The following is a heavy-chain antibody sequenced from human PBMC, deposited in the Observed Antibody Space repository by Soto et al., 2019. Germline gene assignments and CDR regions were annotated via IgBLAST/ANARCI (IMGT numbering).Heavy chain of an antibody. J-gene: IGHJ6*02. CDR2: IKNKPNSYAT. CDR1: GFTFSGSA. CDR3: TRLGIETYYGMDV. D-gene: IGHD2-21*01. V-gene: IGHV3-73*02. Sequence: EVQLVESGGGLVQPGGSLKLSCAASGFTFSGSALHWVRQASGKGLEWVGRIKNKPNSYATAYAASVKARFTISRDDSKNTAYLQMDFLKTEDTAVYYCTRLGIETYYGMDVWGQGTTVTVSS.